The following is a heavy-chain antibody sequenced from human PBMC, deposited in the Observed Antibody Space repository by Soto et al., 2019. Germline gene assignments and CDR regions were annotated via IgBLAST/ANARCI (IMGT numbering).Heavy chain of an antibody. CDR2: IYYSGST. J-gene: IGHJ4*02. CDR1: GGSISSSSYY. Sequence: SETLSLTCTVSGGSISSSSYYWGWIRQPPGKGLEWIGSIYYSGSTYYNPSLKSRVTISVDTSKNQFSLKLSSVTAADTAVYDCARDSYSNSSTDYWGQGTLVTVSS. D-gene: IGHD6-13*01. CDR3: ARDSYSNSSTDY. V-gene: IGHV4-39*07.